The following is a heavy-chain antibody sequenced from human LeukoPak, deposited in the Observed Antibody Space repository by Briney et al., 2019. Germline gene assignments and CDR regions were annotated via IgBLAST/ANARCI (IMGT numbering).Heavy chain of an antibody. CDR3: ARRVYSGSYNRYFDL. V-gene: IGHV4-39*01. CDR2: ISYSGST. J-gene: IGHJ2*01. CDR1: GGSISTSTYY. D-gene: IGHD1-26*01. Sequence: TETLSLTRTVSGGSISTSTYYWGWIRQPPGKGLEWIGSISYSGSTYNNPSLKSRVTISVDTSKNQFSLKLSSVTAPDTAVYYCARRVYSGSYNRYFDLWGRGTLVTVSS.